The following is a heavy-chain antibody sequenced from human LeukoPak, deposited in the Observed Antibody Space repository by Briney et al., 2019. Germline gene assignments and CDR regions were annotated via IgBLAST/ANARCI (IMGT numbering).Heavy chain of an antibody. D-gene: IGHD1-26*01. CDR2: IYYSGGA. CDR3: ARGYYYFDY. V-gene: IGHV4-61*01. Sequence: KSSETLSRTCTVSGGSVSSGSYYWSWIRQPPGKGLEWIGYIYYSGGANYNASLKSRVTISVDTSKNQLSLKLSSVTAADTAVYYCARGYYYFDYWGQGTLVTVSS. CDR1: GGSVSSGSYY. J-gene: IGHJ4*02.